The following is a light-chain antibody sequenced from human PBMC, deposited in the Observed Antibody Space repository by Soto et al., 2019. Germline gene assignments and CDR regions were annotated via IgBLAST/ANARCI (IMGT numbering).Light chain of an antibody. CDR3: QQYGSSPPYT. CDR2: GAS. Sequence: EMVVTQSPDTLSLSPGERVTLFCRASQSVSDNYLAWYQQKPGQAPRLLIYGASSRATGIPDRFSGSGSGTDFTLTISRLEPEDFAVYYCQQYGSSPPYTFGQGTKVDIK. J-gene: IGKJ2*01. V-gene: IGKV3-20*01. CDR1: QSVSDNY.